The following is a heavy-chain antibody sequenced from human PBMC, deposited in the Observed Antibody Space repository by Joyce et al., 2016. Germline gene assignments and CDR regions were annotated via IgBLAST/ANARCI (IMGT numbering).Heavy chain of an antibody. CDR3: ARRRFNSNYDL. CDR2: IYWDDDK. Sequence: QITLKESGPTLIKPTETLTLTCTFSGFSLSTSGVGVGWIRQPAGRALEWLALIYWDDDKRYSPSLKSRLSVAKDTSKNQVVLTMTNMDPVDTATYFCARRRFNSNYDLWGQGTLVTVSS. CDR1: GFSLSTSGVG. V-gene: IGHV2-5*02. D-gene: IGHD1-7*01. J-gene: IGHJ5*02.